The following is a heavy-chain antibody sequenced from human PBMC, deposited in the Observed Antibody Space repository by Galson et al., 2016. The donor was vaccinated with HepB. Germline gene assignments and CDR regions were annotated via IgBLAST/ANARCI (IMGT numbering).Heavy chain of an antibody. V-gene: IGHV1-18*01. Sequence: RQAPGQGLEWMGWISAYNGNTNYAQKLQGRVTMTTDTSTSTAYMELRSLRSDDTAVYYCAKLTEDYYDSSGYLDYWGQGTLVTVSS. CDR2: ISAYNGNT. CDR3: AKLTEDYYDSSGYLDY. D-gene: IGHD3-22*01. J-gene: IGHJ4*02.